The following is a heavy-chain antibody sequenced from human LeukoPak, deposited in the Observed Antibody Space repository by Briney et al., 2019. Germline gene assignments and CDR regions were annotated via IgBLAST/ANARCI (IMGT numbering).Heavy chain of an antibody. D-gene: IGHD5-18*01. V-gene: IGHV4-31*03. CDR2: IYYSGST. Sequence: NASETLSLTCTVSGGSISSGGYYWSWIRQHPGKGLEWIGYIYYSGSTYYNPSLKSRVTISVDTSKNQFSLKLSSVTAADTAVYYCARVASLMMYSSYYGMDVWGQGTTVTVSS. CDR1: GGSISSGGYY. J-gene: IGHJ6*02. CDR3: ARVASLMMYSSYYGMDV.